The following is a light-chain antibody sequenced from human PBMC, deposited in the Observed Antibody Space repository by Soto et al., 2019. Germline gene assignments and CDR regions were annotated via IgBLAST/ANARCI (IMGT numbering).Light chain of an antibody. CDR1: SSNIGAGYD. CDR2: GNS. Sequence: QSVLTQPPSVSGAPGQRVIISCTGSSSNIGAGYDVHWYQQLPGTAPKLLIFGNSNRPSGVPDRFSGSKSGTSASLAITGLQADDEADYFCQSYDSGLSAVVFGGGTKLTVL. CDR3: QSYDSGLSAVV. V-gene: IGLV1-40*01. J-gene: IGLJ2*01.